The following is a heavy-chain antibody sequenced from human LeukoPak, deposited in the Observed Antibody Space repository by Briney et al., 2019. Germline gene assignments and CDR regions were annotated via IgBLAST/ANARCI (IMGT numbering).Heavy chain of an antibody. Sequence: SDTLSLTCTVSGGSISSSSYYWGWIPQPPGKGLDWIESIYYSRSTYYNPSVQSRVTISVDTSKYQFSLKLSSVTAADTAVYYCARHVVSLPSAARPLHFDYWGQGTLVTVSS. J-gene: IGHJ4*02. CDR3: ARHVVSLPSAARPLHFDY. V-gene: IGHV4-39*01. D-gene: IGHD2-2*01. CDR2: IYYSRST. CDR1: GGSISSSSYY.